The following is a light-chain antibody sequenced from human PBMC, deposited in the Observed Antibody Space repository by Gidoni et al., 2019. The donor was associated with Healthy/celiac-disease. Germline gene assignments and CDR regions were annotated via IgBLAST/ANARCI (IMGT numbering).Light chain of an antibody. CDR3: QQYNNWPPPWT. CDR1: QSVDSN. Sequence: EIVMTQAPATLSVSPGERATLSCRASQSVDSNLAWYQQKPGQAPRLLIYGASTRATGIPARFSGSGSGTEFTLTISSLQSEDFAVYYCQQYNNWPPPWTFGQGTKVEIK. CDR2: GAS. J-gene: IGKJ1*01. V-gene: IGKV3-15*01.